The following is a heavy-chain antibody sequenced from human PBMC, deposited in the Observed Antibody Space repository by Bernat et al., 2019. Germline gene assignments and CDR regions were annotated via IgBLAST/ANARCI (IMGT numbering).Heavy chain of an antibody. CDR2: ISSSSSYI. Sequence: EVQLVESGGGLVKPGGSLRLSCAASGFTFSSYSMNWVRQAPGKGLEWVSSISSSSSYIYYADSVKGRFTISRDNAKNSLYLQMNSLRAEDTAVYYCARDYDQLIILFDYWGQGTLVTVSS. CDR3: ARDYDQLIILFDY. J-gene: IGHJ4*02. D-gene: IGHD2-2*01. CDR1: GFTFSSYS. V-gene: IGHV3-21*01.